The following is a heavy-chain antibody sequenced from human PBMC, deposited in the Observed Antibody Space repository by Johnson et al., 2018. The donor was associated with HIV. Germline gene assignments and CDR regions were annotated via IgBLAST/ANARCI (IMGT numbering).Heavy chain of an antibody. J-gene: IGHJ3*02. D-gene: IGHD1-7*01. Sequence: EVLLVESGGGVVQPGGSLRLSCAASGFTFSSNYMSWVRQAPGKGLEWVSVIYSGGSTYYADSVKGRFTISRDNSKNTLYLQMNSLRAEDTAVYYCAREGAWELRPGAFDIWGQGTMVTVSS. CDR3: AREGAWELRPGAFDI. V-gene: IGHV3-66*01. CDR2: IYSGGST. CDR1: GFTFSSNY.